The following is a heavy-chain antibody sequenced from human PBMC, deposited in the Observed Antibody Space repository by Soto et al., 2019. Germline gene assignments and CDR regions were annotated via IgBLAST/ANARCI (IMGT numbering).Heavy chain of an antibody. Sequence: QVQLVQSGAEVKKPGASVKVSCKASGYTFTSYGISWVRQAPGQGLEWMGWISAYNGNTKNAQKLQGRVTRPTDTSTSTAYRELMSLRSDDTAVYYCARDSPPVDYWGQGTLVTVSS. V-gene: IGHV1-18*01. J-gene: IGHJ4*02. CDR1: GYTFTSYG. CDR3: ARDSPPVDY. CDR2: ISAYNGNT.